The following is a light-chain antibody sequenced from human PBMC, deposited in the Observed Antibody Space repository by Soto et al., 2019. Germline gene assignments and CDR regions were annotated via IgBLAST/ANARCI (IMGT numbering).Light chain of an antibody. CDR2: GNS. CDR3: QSYDSSLSGNV. Sequence: QSVLTQPPSVSGAPGQRVTISCTGSSSKIGAGYDVHWYQQLPGTAPKLLIYGNSNRPSGVPDRFSGSKSGTSASLAITGLQAEDEADYYCQSYDSSLSGNVFGTGTKVTVL. V-gene: IGLV1-40*01. J-gene: IGLJ1*01. CDR1: SSKIGAGYD.